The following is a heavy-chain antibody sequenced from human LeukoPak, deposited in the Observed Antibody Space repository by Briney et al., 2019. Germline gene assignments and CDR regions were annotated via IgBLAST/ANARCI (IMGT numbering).Heavy chain of an antibody. V-gene: IGHV3-11*05. D-gene: IGHD4-23*01. J-gene: IGHJ3*01. CDR1: GFSFRDYY. Sequence: PGGSLRLSCAASGFSFRDYYMSWIRQAPGKGLEWVSYISTSTTHTNYADSVKGRFTMSRDKAKNSLYLQLNSLRAEDTAVYYCARVGVYRGIRGAFDVWGQGTMVTVSS. CDR3: ARVGVYRGIRGAFDV. CDR2: ISTSTTHT.